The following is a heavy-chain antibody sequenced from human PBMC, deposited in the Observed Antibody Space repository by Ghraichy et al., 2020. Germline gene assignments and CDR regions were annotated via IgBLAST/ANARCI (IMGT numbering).Heavy chain of an antibody. CDR3: ARVANDYTTAYFFYMDV. CDR1: GFTFSYYE. D-gene: IGHD4-11*01. J-gene: IGHJ6*03. V-gene: IGHV3-48*03. Sequence: GGSLRLSCAASGFTFSYYEINWVRQAPGKGLEWVSYISSRGSTIYYADSVKGRFTISRDNAKNSLYLQMNSLRAEDTAVYYCARVANDYTTAYFFYMDVWGKGTTVTVSS. CDR2: ISSRGSTI.